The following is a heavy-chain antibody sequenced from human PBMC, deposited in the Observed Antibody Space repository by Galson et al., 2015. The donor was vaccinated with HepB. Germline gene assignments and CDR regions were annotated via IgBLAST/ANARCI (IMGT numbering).Heavy chain of an antibody. D-gene: IGHD4-17*01. J-gene: IGHJ6*02. CDR3: ARAIPYGDYYYYYAMDV. CDR1: RFTFSRYW. Sequence: LRLSCAASRFTFSRYWMHWVRQAPGKGLVWVSRINSDGGTTSYADSVKGRFTISRDNAKNTLYLQMNSLRAEDRAVFYCARAIPYGDYYYYYAMDVWGQGTTVTVSS. CDR2: INSDGGTT. V-gene: IGHV3-74*01.